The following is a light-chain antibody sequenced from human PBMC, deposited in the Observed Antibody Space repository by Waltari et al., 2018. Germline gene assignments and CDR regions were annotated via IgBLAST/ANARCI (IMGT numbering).Light chain of an antibody. V-gene: IGLV2-14*01. Sequence: QSALTQPASVSGSPGQSITISCSGTSNDIGFYNYVSWYQQHPGKPPKLMVYEVGHRPARISNRFSGSKSGNTASLTISGLQADDEADYFCSSYTRSNTLMFGGGTKLTVL. CDR1: SNDIGFYNY. CDR3: SSYTRSNTLM. J-gene: IGLJ3*02. CDR2: EVG.